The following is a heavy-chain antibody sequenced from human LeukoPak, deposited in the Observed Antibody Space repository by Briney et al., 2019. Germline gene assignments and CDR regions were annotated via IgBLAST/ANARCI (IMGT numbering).Heavy chain of an antibody. Sequence: ASVKVSCTASGYTFTNFGISWVRQAPGQGLEWMGWISAYNGNTNYAQKLQGRVTMTTDTSTSTAYMDLRSLRSDDTAVYYCARDRKEDAFDIWGQGTMVTVSS. CDR3: ARDRKEDAFDI. V-gene: IGHV1-18*01. CDR2: ISAYNGNT. J-gene: IGHJ3*02. CDR1: GYTFTNFG.